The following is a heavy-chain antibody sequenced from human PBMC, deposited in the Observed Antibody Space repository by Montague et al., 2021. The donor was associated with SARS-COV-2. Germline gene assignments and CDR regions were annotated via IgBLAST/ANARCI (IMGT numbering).Heavy chain of an antibody. CDR1: GLTVSSNY. CDR2: IYSGGST. V-gene: IGHV3-53*01. Sequence: SLRLSFSASGLTVSSNYMSWVRQAPGKGLEWVSVIYSGGSTHYADSVKGRFTISRDNSKNTLYLQMNSLRAEDTAVYFCARGGGRDAFDIWGQGTMVTVSS. J-gene: IGHJ3*02. CDR3: ARGGGRDAFDI. D-gene: IGHD3-16*01.